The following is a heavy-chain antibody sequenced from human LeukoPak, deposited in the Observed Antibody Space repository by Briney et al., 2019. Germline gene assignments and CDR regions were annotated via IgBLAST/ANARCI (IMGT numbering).Heavy chain of an antibody. J-gene: IGHJ4*02. CDR1: GYSFSNYD. CDR2: MSPHNDYT. Sequence: GASVKVSCKASGYSFSNYDMSWVRQATGQGPEWMGWMSPHNDYTGYAQKFQGRVTFSRDTSISTAYMELSSLKSEDTAVYYCAREAPFGRGGTFDYWGQGSLVTASS. D-gene: IGHD3-10*01. CDR3: AREAPFGRGGTFDY. V-gene: IGHV1-8*03.